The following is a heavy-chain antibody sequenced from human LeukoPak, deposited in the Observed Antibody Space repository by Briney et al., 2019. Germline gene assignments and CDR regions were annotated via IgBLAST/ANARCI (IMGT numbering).Heavy chain of an antibody. CDR3: ARQAGSYYDILTGQYYYYYYMDV. V-gene: IGHV5-51*01. D-gene: IGHD3-9*01. CDR2: IYPGDSDT. Sequence: GESLKISCKGSGYSFTSYWIGWVRQMPGKGLEWMGIIYPGDSDTRYSPSFQGQVTISADKSISTAYLQWSSLKASDTAMYYCARQAGSYYDILTGQYYYYYYMDVWGKGTTVTVSS. CDR1: GYSFTSYW. J-gene: IGHJ6*03.